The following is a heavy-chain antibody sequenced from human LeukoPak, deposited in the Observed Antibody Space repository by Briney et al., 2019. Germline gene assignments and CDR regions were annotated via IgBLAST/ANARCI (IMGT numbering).Heavy chain of an antibody. CDR2: IYYSGST. Sequence: SETLSLTCTVSGGSISSGDYYWSWIRQPPGEGLEWIGYIYYSGSTYYNPSLKSRVTISVDTSKNQFSLKLSSVTAADTAVYYCARVRDYDSSGTFDYWGQGTLVTVSS. V-gene: IGHV4-30-4*08. CDR3: ARVRDYDSSGTFDY. J-gene: IGHJ4*02. D-gene: IGHD3-22*01. CDR1: GGSISSGDYY.